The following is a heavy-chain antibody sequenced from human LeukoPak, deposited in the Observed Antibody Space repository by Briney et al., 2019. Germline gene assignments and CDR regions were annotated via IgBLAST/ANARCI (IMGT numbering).Heavy chain of an antibody. J-gene: IGHJ5*02. Sequence: GESLKISCKGSGYSFTSYWIGWVRQMPGKGLEWMGMIYPGDSDTRYSPPFQGQVTISADKSISTAYLQWSSLKASDTAMYYCARHPGYSYGEYNWFDPWGQGTLVTVSS. CDR2: IYPGDSDT. CDR3: ARHPGYSYGEYNWFDP. V-gene: IGHV5-51*01. D-gene: IGHD5-18*01. CDR1: GYSFTSYW.